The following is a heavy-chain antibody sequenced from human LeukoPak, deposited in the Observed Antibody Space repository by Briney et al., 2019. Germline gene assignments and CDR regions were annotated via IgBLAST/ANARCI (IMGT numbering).Heavy chain of an antibody. V-gene: IGHV3-48*04. J-gene: IGHJ6*02. Sequence: GGSLRLSCAASGFTFFSYSMNWVRLAPGKGLEWVSYISSSSSTIYYADSVKGRFTISRDNAKNSLYLQMNSLRAEDTAVYYCARTARWYMDVWGQGTTVTVSS. CDR1: GFTFFSYS. D-gene: IGHD2-15*01. CDR2: ISSSSSTI. CDR3: ARTARWYMDV.